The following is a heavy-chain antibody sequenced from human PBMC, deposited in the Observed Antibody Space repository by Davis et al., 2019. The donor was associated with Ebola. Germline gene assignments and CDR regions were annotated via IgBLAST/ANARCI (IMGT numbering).Heavy chain of an antibody. Sequence: PSETLSLTCTVSGYSISSGYYWGWIRQPPGKGLEWIGSIYHSGSTYYNASLKSRVTISVDTSKNQFSLKLNSVTAADTAVYYCARGQLLVPFDPWGQGTLVTVSS. CDR1: GYSISSGYY. D-gene: IGHD2-8*02. V-gene: IGHV4-38-2*02. J-gene: IGHJ5*02. CDR2: IYHSGST. CDR3: ARGQLLVPFDP.